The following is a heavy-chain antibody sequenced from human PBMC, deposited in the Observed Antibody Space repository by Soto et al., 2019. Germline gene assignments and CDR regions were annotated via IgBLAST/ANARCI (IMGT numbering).Heavy chain of an antibody. J-gene: IGHJ6*02. V-gene: IGHV1-18*01. D-gene: IGHD5-18*01. CDR1: GYTFTSYG. CDR3: ARERPIQLWLMSPGYYYYGMDV. Sequence: ASVKVSCKASGYTFTSYGISWVRQAPGQGLEWMGWISAYNGNTNYAQKLQGRVTMTTDTSTSTAYMELRSLRSDDTAVYYCARERPIQLWLMSPGYYYYGMDVWGQGTTVTVSS. CDR2: ISAYNGNT.